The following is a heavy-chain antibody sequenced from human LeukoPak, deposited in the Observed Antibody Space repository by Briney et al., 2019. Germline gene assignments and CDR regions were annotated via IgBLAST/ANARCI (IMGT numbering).Heavy chain of an antibody. V-gene: IGHV3-23*01. D-gene: IGHD4-11*01. CDR3: AKDRGSTLTTIDY. J-gene: IGHJ4*02. CDR2: ISGNDST. CDR1: GFTFSSYA. Sequence: GGSLRLSCAASGFTFSSYAMSWVRQAPGKGLEWVSGISGNDSTYHVDSVKGRFTISRDNSKNTLYLQMNSLRAEDTAVYYCAKDRGSTLTTIDYWGQGTLVTVSS.